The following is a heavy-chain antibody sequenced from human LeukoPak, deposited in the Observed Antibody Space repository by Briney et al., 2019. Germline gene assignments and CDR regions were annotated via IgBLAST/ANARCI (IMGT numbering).Heavy chain of an antibody. CDR3: AKAYCSGGSCLFYYFDY. CDR2: ISSSSSTI. J-gene: IGHJ4*02. D-gene: IGHD2-15*01. V-gene: IGHV3-48*01. CDR1: GFTFSSYS. Sequence: AGGSLRLSCAASGFTFSSYSMNWVRQAPGKGLEWVSYISSSSSTIYYADSVKGRFTISRDNSKNTLYLQMNSLRAEDTAVYYCAKAYCSGGSCLFYYFDYWGQGTLVTVSS.